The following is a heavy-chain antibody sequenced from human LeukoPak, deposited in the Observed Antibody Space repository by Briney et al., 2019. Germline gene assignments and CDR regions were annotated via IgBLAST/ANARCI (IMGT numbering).Heavy chain of an antibody. Sequence: SETLSLTCSVSGGSINSYWWSWIRQPAGKGLEFIGRIYTTGMTIYNPSLKSRVSMSVDTSKNQFSLELRSVTAADTAVYFCARAGYTISSYRFDYWGQGALVTVSS. J-gene: IGHJ4*02. V-gene: IGHV4-4*07. D-gene: IGHD3-16*02. CDR3: ARAGYTISSYRFDY. CDR1: GGSINSYW. CDR2: IYTTGMT.